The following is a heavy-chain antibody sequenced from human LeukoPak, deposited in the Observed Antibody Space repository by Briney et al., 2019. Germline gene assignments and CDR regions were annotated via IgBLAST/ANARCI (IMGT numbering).Heavy chain of an antibody. CDR1: GFTFSSYS. CDR3: ARRSSNDYGDYNPFDY. V-gene: IGHV3-21*01. Sequence: GGSLRLSCAASGFTFSSYSMNWVRQAPGKGLEWVSSISSSSSYIYYADSVKGRFTISRDNAKNSLYLQMNSLRAEDTAVYYCARRSSNDYGDYNPFDYWGQGTLVTVSS. D-gene: IGHD4-17*01. J-gene: IGHJ4*02. CDR2: ISSSSSYI.